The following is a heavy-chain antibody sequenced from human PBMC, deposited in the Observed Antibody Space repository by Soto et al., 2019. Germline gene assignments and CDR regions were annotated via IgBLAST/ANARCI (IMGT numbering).Heavy chain of an antibody. D-gene: IGHD6-13*01. J-gene: IGHJ5*02. V-gene: IGHV4-34*01. CDR3: ARSTRGQLVRRRWFDP. CDR2: INHSGST. CDR1: GGSFSGYY. Sequence: SETLSLTCAVYGGSFSGYYLSWIRQPPGKGLEWIGEINHSGSTNYNPSLKSRVTISVDTSKNQFSLKLSSVTAADTAVYYCARSTRGQLVRRRWFDPWGQGTLVTVSS.